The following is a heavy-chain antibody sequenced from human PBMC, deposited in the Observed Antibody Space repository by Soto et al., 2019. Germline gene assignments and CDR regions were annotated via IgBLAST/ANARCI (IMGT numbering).Heavy chain of an antibody. J-gene: IGHJ6*02. CDR1: GFTFSNSA. CDR2: ISYDGRNK. V-gene: IGHV3-30*04. D-gene: IGHD5-18*01. CDR3: ANSKGDTALAYYYSGMDV. Sequence: GGSLRLSCAASGFTFSNSAMHWVRQAPGKGLEWVAVISYDGRNKFYADSVKGRFTISRDNSKNTLYLQMNSLRAEDTAVYHCANSKGDTALAYYYSGMDVWGQGTTVTSP.